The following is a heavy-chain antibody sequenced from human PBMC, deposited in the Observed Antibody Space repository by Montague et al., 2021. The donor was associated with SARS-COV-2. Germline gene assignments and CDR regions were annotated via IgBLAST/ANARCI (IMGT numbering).Heavy chain of an antibody. Sequence: SLRLSCAASGFTLSSYGLHWVRQAPGKGLEWVAVIWYDGSNQYYPYSXXVLFPISRDNSKNTLYLQMNSLRAEDTAVSYCARDPAPYYYDSSGYYGYWGQGTLVTVSS. CDR2: IWYDGSNQ. D-gene: IGHD3-22*01. CDR1: GFTLSSYG. J-gene: IGHJ4*02. CDR3: ARDPAPYYYDSSGYYGY. V-gene: IGHV3-33*01.